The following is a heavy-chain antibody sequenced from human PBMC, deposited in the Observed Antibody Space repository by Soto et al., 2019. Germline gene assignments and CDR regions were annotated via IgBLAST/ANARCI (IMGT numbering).Heavy chain of an antibody. V-gene: IGHV4-39*01. Sequence: SETLSLTCTVSGGSISISSYYWGWIRQPPGKGLEWIGSIYYSGSTYYNPSLKSRVTISVDTSKNQFSLKLSSVTAADTAVYYCARRSGRTGTLSYAVDVWGQGTTVTVSS. CDR3: ARRSGRTGTLSYAVDV. D-gene: IGHD1-1*01. CDR2: IYYSGST. J-gene: IGHJ6*02. CDR1: GGSISISSYY.